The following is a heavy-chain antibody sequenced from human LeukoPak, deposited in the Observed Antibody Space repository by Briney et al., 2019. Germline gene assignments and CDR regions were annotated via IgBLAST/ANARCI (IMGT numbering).Heavy chain of an antibody. J-gene: IGHJ6*02. CDR3: ALVDSSYTDYGMDV. CDR1: GFTFSSYS. Sequence: PGGSLRLSCAASGFTFSSYSMNWVRQAPGKGLEWVSSISSSSSYIYYADSVKDRFTISRDNAKNSLYLQMNSLRAEDTAVYYCALVDSSYTDYGMDVWGQGTTVTVSS. D-gene: IGHD6-6*01. V-gene: IGHV3-21*01. CDR2: ISSSSSYI.